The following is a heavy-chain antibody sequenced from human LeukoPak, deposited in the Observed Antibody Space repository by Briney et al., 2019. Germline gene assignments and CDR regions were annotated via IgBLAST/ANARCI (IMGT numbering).Heavy chain of an antibody. Sequence: GGSVRLSCAASGFTFSSYGMHWVRQAPGKGLEWVAFIRYDGSNKYYADSVKGRFTISRDNSKNTLYLQMNSLRAEDTAVYYRAKGGYCSSTSCYTAWSDYWGQGTLVTVSS. CDR2: IRYDGSNK. D-gene: IGHD2-2*02. V-gene: IGHV3-30*02. CDR1: GFTFSSYG. CDR3: AKGGYCSSTSCYTAWSDY. J-gene: IGHJ4*02.